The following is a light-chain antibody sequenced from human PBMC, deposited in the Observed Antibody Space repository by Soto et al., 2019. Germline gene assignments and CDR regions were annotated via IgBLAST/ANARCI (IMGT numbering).Light chain of an antibody. CDR1: QSLGGS. Sequence: IVMTQSPATLSVSPGERATLSCRASQSLGGSLAWYQQKPGQAPRLLIYGASTRVTGIPARLSGSGSGTEFTLTIRSLQSEDFAVYYCRQYKNGWTFGQGTKVDIK. V-gene: IGKV3-15*01. CDR3: RQYKNGWT. CDR2: GAS. J-gene: IGKJ1*01.